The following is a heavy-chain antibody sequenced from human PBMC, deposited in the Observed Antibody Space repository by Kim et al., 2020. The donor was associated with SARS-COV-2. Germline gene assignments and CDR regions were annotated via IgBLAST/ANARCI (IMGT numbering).Heavy chain of an antibody. CDR3: ARELVKVVCWQQLVSSDFYGMDV. V-gene: IGHV3-33*01. CDR1: GFTFSSYG. Sequence: GGSLRLSCAASGFTFSSYGMHWVRQAPGKGLEWVAVIWYDGSNKYYADSVKGRFTISRDNSKNTLYLQMNSLRAEDTAVYYCARELVKVVCWQQLVSSDFYGMDVWGQGTTVTVSS. J-gene: IGHJ6*02. D-gene: IGHD6-13*01. CDR2: IWYDGSNK.